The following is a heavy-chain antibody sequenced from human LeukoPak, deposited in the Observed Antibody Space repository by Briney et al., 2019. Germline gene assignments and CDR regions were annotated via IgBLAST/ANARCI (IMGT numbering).Heavy chain of an antibody. CDR1: GGTFSSYA. D-gene: IGHD2-2*01. J-gene: IGHJ5*02. CDR3: AREKIVVVPAAMVGWFDP. V-gene: IGHV1-69*13. CDR2: IIPIFGTA. Sequence: SVKVSCKASGGTFSSYAISWVRQAPGQGLEWMGGIIPIFGTANYAQKFQGRVTITADESTSTTYMELSSLRSEDTAVYYCAREKIVVVPAAMVGWFDPWGQGTLVTVSS.